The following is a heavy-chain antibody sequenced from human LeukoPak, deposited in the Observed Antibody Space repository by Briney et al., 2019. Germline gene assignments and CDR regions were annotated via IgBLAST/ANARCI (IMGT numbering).Heavy chain of an antibody. Sequence: GASVKVSCKASGYTFTGYSVHWVRQAPGQGLEWMGWINPNSGGTNYAQKFQGRVTMTRDTSISTAYMELSRLRSNDTAVYYCARVVMDFWSGYYLNYWGQGTLVTVSS. CDR1: GYTFTGYS. CDR3: ARVVMDFWSGYYLNY. D-gene: IGHD3-3*01. J-gene: IGHJ4*02. CDR2: INPNSGGT. V-gene: IGHV1-2*02.